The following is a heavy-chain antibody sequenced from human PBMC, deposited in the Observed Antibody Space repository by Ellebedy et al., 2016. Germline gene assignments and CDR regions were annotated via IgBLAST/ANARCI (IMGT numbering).Heavy chain of an antibody. CDR2: INHRGST. D-gene: IGHD2-2*01. CDR3: ARGHDPVAVTPAALALFSRMGSLWFDP. J-gene: IGHJ5*02. Sequence: SETLSLXXAVYGGSFSGYYWTWIRQPPGKGLEWIGEINHRGSTNYNPSLKSRVTIPVETSKNQFSLKLSSVTAADTAVYYCARGHDPVAVTPAALALFSRMGSLWFDPWGQGTLVSVSS. CDR1: GGSFSGYY. V-gene: IGHV4-34*01.